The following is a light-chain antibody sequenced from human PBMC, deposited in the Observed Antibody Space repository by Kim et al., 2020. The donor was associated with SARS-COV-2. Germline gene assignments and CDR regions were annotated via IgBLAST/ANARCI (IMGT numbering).Light chain of an antibody. CDR1: QSFCLDY. CDR3: QQYFTSPGT. CDR2: DVS. J-gene: IGKJ1*01. Sequence: PGDRATLSCGDSQSFCLDYLAWYQQKPGLAPKLLIRDVSTRATGVPDRFSGGGSGTDFTLTISRVEPEDAAVYFCQQYFTSPGTFGQGTKVEIK. V-gene: IGKV3D-20*01.